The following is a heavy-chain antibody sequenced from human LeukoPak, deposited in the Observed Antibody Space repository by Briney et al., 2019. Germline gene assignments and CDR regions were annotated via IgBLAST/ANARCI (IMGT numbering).Heavy chain of an antibody. CDR1: GGSVDTIDYY. CDR3: AGDQGGSAHRHAFDI. CDR2: MYHTGSS. Sequence: SETLSLTCTVSGGSVDTIDYYWSWIRQPPGKGLEWIGYMYHTGSSIYSPSLKSRLTISVDTSKNQFSLNLSSMTAADTAVYYCAGDQGGSAHRHAFDIWGQGTLVTVAS. J-gene: IGHJ3*02. V-gene: IGHV4-61*08. D-gene: IGHD1-26*01.